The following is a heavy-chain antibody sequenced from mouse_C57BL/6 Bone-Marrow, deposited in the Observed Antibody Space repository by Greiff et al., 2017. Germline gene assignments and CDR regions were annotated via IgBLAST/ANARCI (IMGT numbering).Heavy chain of an antibody. V-gene: IGHV1-82*01. J-gene: IGHJ3*01. Sequence: QVQLQQSGPELVKPGASVKISCKASGYAFSSSWMNWVKQRPGKGLGWIGRIYPGDGDTNYNGKFKGKATLTADKSASTAYMHLSSLTSEDSAVYFCAVSWPGFAYWGQGTLVTVSA. CDR3: AVSWPGFAY. D-gene: IGHD2-1*01. CDR1: GYAFSSSW. CDR2: IYPGDGDT.